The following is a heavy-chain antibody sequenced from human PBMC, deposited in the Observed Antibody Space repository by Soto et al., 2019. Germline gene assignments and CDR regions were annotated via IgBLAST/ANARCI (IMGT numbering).Heavy chain of an antibody. Sequence: QVQLVQSGAEVKKPGASVKVSCKASGYTFTSYAMHWVRQAPGQRLEWMGWINACNGNTKYSQKFQGRVTITRDTSASTAYMELSSLRSEDTAVYYCARDLVMDVWGQGTTVTVSS. CDR1: GYTFTSYA. V-gene: IGHV1-3*01. D-gene: IGHD2-8*02. CDR2: INACNGNT. CDR3: ARDLVMDV. J-gene: IGHJ6*02.